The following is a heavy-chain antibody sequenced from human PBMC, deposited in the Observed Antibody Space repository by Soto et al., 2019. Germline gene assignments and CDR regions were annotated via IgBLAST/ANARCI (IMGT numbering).Heavy chain of an antibody. CDR1: GVSFSAFW. J-gene: IGHJ4*02. V-gene: IGHV3-7*01. Sequence: EVQLVESGGGLVQPGGSLRLSCAASGVSFSAFWMSWVRQIPGKGLEWVANINQDGNEKQYVDSVKGRFTISRDNAKNSLFLQMNSLRAEDSAVYYCARDRGWNIVVIPASFDLWGRGALVSVSS. CDR2: INQDGNEK. D-gene: IGHD2-15*01. CDR3: ARDRGWNIVVIPASFDL.